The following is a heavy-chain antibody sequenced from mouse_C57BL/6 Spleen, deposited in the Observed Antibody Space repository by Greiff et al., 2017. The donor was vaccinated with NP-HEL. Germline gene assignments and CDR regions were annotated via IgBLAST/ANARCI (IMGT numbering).Heavy chain of an antibody. J-gene: IGHJ4*01. CDR2: IYPGSGST. CDR3: ARSWGTVVATRDAMDY. CDR1: GYTFTSYW. D-gene: IGHD1-1*01. Sequence: QVQLQQPGAELVKPGASVKMSCKASGYTFTSYWITWVKQRPGQGLEWIGDIYPGSGSTNYNEKFKSKATLTVDTSSSTAYMQLSSLTSEDSAVYYGARSWGTVVATRDAMDYWGQGTSVTVSS. V-gene: IGHV1-55*01.